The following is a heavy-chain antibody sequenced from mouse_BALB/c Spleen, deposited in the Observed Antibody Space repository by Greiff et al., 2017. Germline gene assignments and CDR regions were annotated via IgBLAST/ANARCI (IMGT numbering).Heavy chain of an antibody. CDR2: ISNGGGST. CDR3: ARQARYDEGGGHYFDY. V-gene: IGHV5-12-2*01. Sequence: EVHLVESGGGLVQPGGSLKLSCAASGFTFSSYTMSWVRQTPEKRLEWVAYISNGGGSTYYPDTVMGRFTISRDNAKNTLYLQMSSLKSEDTAMYYCARQARYDEGGGHYFDYWGQGTTLTVSS. J-gene: IGHJ2*01. D-gene: IGHD2-14*01. CDR1: GFTFSSYT.